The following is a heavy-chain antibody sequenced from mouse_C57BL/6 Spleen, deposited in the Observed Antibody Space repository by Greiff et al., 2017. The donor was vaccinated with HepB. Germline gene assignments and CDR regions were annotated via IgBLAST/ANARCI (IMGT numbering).Heavy chain of an antibody. CDR2: IDPEDGDT. J-gene: IGHJ2*01. CDR3: TQFITTVVATFDY. Sequence: VQLQQSGAELVRPGASVKLSCTASGFNIKDYYMHWVKQRPEQGLEWIGRIDPEDGDTEYAPKFQGKATMTADTSSNTAYLQLSSLTSEDTAVYYCTQFITTVVATFDYWGQGTTLTVSS. CDR1: GFNIKDYY. V-gene: IGHV14-1*01. D-gene: IGHD1-1*01.